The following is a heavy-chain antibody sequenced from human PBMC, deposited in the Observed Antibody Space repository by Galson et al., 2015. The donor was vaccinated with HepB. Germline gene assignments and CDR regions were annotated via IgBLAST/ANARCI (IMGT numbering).Heavy chain of an antibody. CDR2: IIPIFGTA. V-gene: IGHV1-69*01. CDR1: GGTFSSYA. D-gene: IGHD3-10*01. CDR3: ARAGGSGSYWVLQH. Sequence: SCKASGGTFSSYAISWARQAPGQGLEWMGGIIPIFGTANYAQKFQGRVTITADESTSTAYMELSSLRSEDTAVYYCARAGGSGSYWVLQHWGQGTLVTVSS. J-gene: IGHJ1*01.